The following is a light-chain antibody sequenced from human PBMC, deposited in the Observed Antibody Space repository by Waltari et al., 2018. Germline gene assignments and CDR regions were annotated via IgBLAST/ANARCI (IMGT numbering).Light chain of an antibody. CDR2: DNS. CDR3: QVWDTRSDHLI. Sequence: SYVLTQPPSASVAPGKTARLTCGGYDIGTKSVHWYHQEPGQAPLRGVHDNSDRPSGIPDRFSGSNAGDTATLTISRVEAGDEADYYCQVWDTRSDHLIFGGGTKLTVL. J-gene: IGLJ2*01. V-gene: IGLV3-21*03. CDR1: DIGTKS.